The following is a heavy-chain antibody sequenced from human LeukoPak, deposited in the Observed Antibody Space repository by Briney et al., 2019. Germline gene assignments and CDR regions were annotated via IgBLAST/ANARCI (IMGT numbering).Heavy chain of an antibody. CDR3: ARRIAAAGNSPHRKRALDY. D-gene: IGHD6-13*01. CDR1: GGSFSGYY. CDR2: INHSGST. V-gene: IGHV4-34*01. J-gene: IGHJ4*02. Sequence: SETLSLTCAVYGGSFSGYYWSWIRQPPGKGLEWIGEINHSGSTNYNPSFKSRVTISVDTSKNQFSLKLSSVTAADTAVYYCARRIAAAGNSPHRKRALDYWGQGTLVTVSS.